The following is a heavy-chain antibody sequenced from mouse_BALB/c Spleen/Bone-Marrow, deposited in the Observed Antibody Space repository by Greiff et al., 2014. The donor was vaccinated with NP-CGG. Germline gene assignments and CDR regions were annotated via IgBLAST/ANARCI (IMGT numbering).Heavy chain of an antibody. CDR3: ARWEYYAMDY. Sequence: VQLKESGAELVKPGASVKLSCTASGFNIKDTYMHWVKQRPEQGLEWIGRIDPANGNTKYDPKFQGKATITADTSSNTAYLQLSSLTSEDTAVYYCARWEYYAMDYWCQGTSVTVPS. CDR2: IDPANGNT. CDR1: GFNIKDTY. V-gene: IGHV14-3*02. D-gene: IGHD4-1*01. J-gene: IGHJ4*01.